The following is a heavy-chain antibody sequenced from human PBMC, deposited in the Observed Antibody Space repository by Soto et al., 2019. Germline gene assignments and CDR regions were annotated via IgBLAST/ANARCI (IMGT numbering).Heavy chain of an antibody. CDR1: GFTFSDYY. D-gene: IGHD3-10*01. Sequence: LRLYCAASGFTFSDYYMTWIRQAPGKGLEWVSYISSGGSSIYYTDSVKGRFTISRDNAKNSLYLQMNSLRAEDTAMYYCASLAIGTIIRGAPDFWGQGTLVTVPQ. V-gene: IGHV3-11*01. CDR2: ISSGGSSI. CDR3: ASLAIGTIIRGAPDF. J-gene: IGHJ4*02.